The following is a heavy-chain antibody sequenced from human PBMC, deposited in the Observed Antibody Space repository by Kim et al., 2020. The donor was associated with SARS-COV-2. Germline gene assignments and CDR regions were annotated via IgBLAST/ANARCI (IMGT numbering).Heavy chain of an antibody. CDR1: GFTFSSYA. J-gene: IGHJ4*02. V-gene: IGHV3-23*01. D-gene: IGHD5-18*01. CDR2: ISGSGGST. CDR3: AKDRGTLDTAMVSSFDY. Sequence: GGSLRLSCAASGFTFSSYAMSWVRQAPGKGLEWVSAISGSGGSTYYADSVKGRFTISRDNSKNTLYLQMNSLRAEDTAVYYCAKDRGTLDTAMVSSFDYWGQGTLVTVSS.